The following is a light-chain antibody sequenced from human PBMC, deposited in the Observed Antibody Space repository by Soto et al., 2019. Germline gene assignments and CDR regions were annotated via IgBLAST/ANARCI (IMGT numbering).Light chain of an antibody. V-gene: IGKV1-5*01. CDR3: HQYDSYPWT. J-gene: IGKJ1*01. Sequence: DIQMTQSPSTLSASVGDRVVITCRASQSISTWLAWYQQKPGKAPTLLISDASNLQSGVPSRFSGSGSGTECTLTISSLQPDDFSTYYCHQYDSYPWTFGQGTKVEIK. CDR2: DAS. CDR1: QSISTW.